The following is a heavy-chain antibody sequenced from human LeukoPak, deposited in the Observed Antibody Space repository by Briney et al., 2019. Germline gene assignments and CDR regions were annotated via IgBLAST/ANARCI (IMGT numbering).Heavy chain of an antibody. CDR2: IYHSGST. D-gene: IGHD3-10*01. Sequence: SETLSLTCAVSGGSISSSNWWSWVRQPPGKGLEWIGEIYHSGSTNYNPSLKSRVTISVDTSKNQFSLKLSSVTAADTAVYYCARDGVVRGAAGDYWGQGTLVTVSS. CDR3: ARDGVVRGAAGDY. CDR1: GGSISSSNW. V-gene: IGHV4-4*02. J-gene: IGHJ4*02.